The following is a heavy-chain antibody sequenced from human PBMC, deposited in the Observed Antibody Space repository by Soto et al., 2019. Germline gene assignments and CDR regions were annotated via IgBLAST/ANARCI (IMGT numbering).Heavy chain of an antibody. V-gene: IGHV2-5*02. Sequence: QITLKESGPTLVKPTQTLTLTCTFSGFSLSTSGVGVGWIRQPPGKALEWLALIYWDDDKRYSPSLKSRLTITKDTSKNQVVLTMTNMHPVDTATYYCAHYDYGDYVGGNGFDYWGQGTLVTVSS. J-gene: IGHJ4*02. CDR3: AHYDYGDYVGGNGFDY. D-gene: IGHD4-17*01. CDR2: IYWDDDK. CDR1: GFSLSTSGVG.